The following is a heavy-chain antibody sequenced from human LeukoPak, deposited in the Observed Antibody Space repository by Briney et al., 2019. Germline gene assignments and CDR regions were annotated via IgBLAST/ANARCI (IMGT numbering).Heavy chain of an antibody. CDR1: GYTFTGYY. V-gene: IGHV1-2*02. CDR3: AKITSGY. J-gene: IGHJ4*02. Sequence: ASVKVSCKASGYTFTGYYMHWVRQAPGQGLEWMGWINPNSGGTNYAQKFQGRFTISRDNSKNTLYLQLNSLRAEDTAVYYCAKITSGYWGQGTLVTVSS. CDR2: INPNSGGT.